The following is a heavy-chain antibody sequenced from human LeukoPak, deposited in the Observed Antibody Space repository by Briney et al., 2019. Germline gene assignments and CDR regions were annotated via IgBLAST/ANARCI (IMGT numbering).Heavy chain of an antibody. CDR2: IRGSGGST. V-gene: IGHV3-23*01. J-gene: IGHJ1*01. CDR3: AKGAAGGAVAGTQYFQH. CDR1: GFTFSSYA. D-gene: IGHD6-19*01. Sequence: GGSLRLSCAASGFTFSSYAMSWVRQAPGKGLEWVSVIRGSGGSTYYADSVKGRFTISRDNSKNTLYLQMNSLRAEDTAVYYCAKGAAGGAVAGTQYFQHWGQGTLVTVSS.